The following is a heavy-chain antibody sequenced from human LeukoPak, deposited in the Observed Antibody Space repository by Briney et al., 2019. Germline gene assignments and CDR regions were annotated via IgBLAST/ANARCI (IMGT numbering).Heavy chain of an antibody. CDR3: ARDSHYGDYVRRFDY. V-gene: IGHV3-21*01. D-gene: IGHD4-17*01. CDR1: GFTFSSYS. J-gene: IGHJ4*02. Sequence: GGSLRLSCAASGFTFSSYSMNWVRQAPGKGLEWVSSISSGSSYIYYAGSVKGRFTISRDNAKNSLYLQMNGLRAEDTAVYYCARDSHYGDYVRRFDYWGQGTLVTVSS. CDR2: ISSGSSYI.